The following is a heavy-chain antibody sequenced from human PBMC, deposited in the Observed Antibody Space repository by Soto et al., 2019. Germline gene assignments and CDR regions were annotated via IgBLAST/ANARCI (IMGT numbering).Heavy chain of an antibody. V-gene: IGHV4-31*03. J-gene: IGHJ4*01. CDR3: ASGGRYTSSWSESDY. Sequence: SETLSLTCTVSGGSISSGGYYWSWIRQHPGKGLEWIGYIYYSGSTYYNPSLKSRVTISVDTSKNQFSLKLSSVTAADTAVYYCASGGRYTSSWSESDYWRHGTLVTAPQ. CDR1: GGSISSGGYY. CDR2: IYYSGST. D-gene: IGHD6-13*01.